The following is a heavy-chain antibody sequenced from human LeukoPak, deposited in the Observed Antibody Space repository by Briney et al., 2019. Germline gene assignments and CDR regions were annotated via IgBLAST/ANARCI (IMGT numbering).Heavy chain of an antibody. D-gene: IGHD6-19*01. Sequence: PSEILSLTCTVSGGSISSYYWSWIRQPPGKGLEWIGYTYYSGSTNYNPSLKSRVTISVDTSKNQFSLKLSSVTAADTAVYYCARGLQWLVEGWFDPWGQGTLVTVS. V-gene: IGHV4-59*01. CDR2: TYYSGST. CDR1: GGSISSYY. CDR3: ARGLQWLVEGWFDP. J-gene: IGHJ5*02.